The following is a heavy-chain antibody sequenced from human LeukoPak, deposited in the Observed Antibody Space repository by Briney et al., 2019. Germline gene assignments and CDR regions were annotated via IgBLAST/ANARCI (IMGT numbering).Heavy chain of an antibody. V-gene: IGHV3-21*01. CDR2: ISSNSSYI. D-gene: IGHD1-26*01. CDR3: ARGGVVGATTVDY. CDR1: GFTFSSYS. Sequence: GGSLRLSCAASGFTFSSYSMNWVRQAPGKGLEWVSSISSNSSYIYYADSVKGRFTISRDNAKNSLYLQMNSLRAEDTAVYYCARGGVVGATTVDYWGQGTLVTVSS. J-gene: IGHJ4*02.